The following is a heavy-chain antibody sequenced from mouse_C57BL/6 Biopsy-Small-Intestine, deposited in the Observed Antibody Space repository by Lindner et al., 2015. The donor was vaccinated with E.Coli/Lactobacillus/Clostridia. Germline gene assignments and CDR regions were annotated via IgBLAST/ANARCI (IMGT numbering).Heavy chain of an antibody. J-gene: IGHJ1*03. CDR2: INPSTGGT. Sequence: VQLQESGPELVKPGASVKISCKASGYSFTGYYMNWVKQSPEKSLEWIGEINPSTGGTTYNQKFKAKATLTVDKSSSTAYMQLKSLTSEDSAVYYCARSPDYDYAYWYFDVWGTGTTVTVSS. CDR1: GYSFTGYY. CDR3: ARSPDYDYAYWYFDV. V-gene: IGHV1-42*01. D-gene: IGHD2-4*01.